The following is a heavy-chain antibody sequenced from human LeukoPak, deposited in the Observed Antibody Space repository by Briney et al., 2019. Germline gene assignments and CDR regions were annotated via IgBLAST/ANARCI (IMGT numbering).Heavy chain of an antibody. D-gene: IGHD2-2*02. J-gene: IGHJ4*02. CDR2: ISGSGGST. CDR1: GFTFSSYA. Sequence: GGSLRLSCAASGFTFSSYAMSWVRQAPGKGLEWVSAISGSGGSTYYADSVKGRFTISRDSSKNTLYLQMNSLTAEDTAVYYCAGYNCSSTTCYTGGFDYWGQGTLVTVSS. V-gene: IGHV3-23*01. CDR3: AGYNCSSTTCYTGGFDY.